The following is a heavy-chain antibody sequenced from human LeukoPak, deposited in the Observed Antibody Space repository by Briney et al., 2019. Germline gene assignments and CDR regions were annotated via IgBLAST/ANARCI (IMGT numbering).Heavy chain of an antibody. CDR3: ARGGGYYNFWSGDYYHYYYYMDV. Sequence: QPGGSLRLSCAASGLTFSGYWMHWVRQAPGKGLVWVSRINSDGRSTTYADSVKGRFTVSRDNAKNTLYLQVNSLRAEDTAVYYCARGGGYYNFWSGDYYHYYYYMDVWGKGTTVTVSS. V-gene: IGHV3-74*01. CDR2: INSDGRST. J-gene: IGHJ6*03. D-gene: IGHD3-3*01. CDR1: GLTFSGYW.